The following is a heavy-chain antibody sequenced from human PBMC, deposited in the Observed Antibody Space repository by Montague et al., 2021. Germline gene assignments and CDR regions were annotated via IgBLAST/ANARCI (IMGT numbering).Heavy chain of an antibody. CDR2: VYYTGTT. Sequence: SETLSLTCTVSGDSINFYYWSWIRQPPGKGLEWIGYVYYTGTTNYNPSLKSRVTISVDTSRNQFFLNVNSVTAADTAVYYCARKGYNWDYWGQGTLVTVSS. CDR1: GDSINFYY. D-gene: IGHD5-24*01. V-gene: IGHV4-59*01. J-gene: IGHJ4*02. CDR3: ARKGYNWDY.